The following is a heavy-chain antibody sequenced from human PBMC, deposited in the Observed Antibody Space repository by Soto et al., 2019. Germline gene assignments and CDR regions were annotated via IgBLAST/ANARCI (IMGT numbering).Heavy chain of an antibody. V-gene: IGHV1-58*02. CDR1: GFTFTNSA. D-gene: IGHD6-19*01. J-gene: IGHJ4*02. CDR3: ARASIAVAGYYFDY. Sequence: ASVKVSCKASGFTFTNSAMQWVRQARGQSLERIGWIVVGSGNTNYAPKFQERVTITWDMSTSTAYMELSRLRSDDTAVYYCARASIAVAGYYFDYCGQGTLVTVSS. CDR2: IVVGSGNT.